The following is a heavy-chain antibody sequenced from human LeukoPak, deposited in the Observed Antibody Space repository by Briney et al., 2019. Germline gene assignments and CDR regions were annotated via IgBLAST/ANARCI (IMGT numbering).Heavy chain of an antibody. J-gene: IGHJ4*02. CDR1: AYTFTSYG. CDR3: ARGGIQIWTPHYLDY. V-gene: IGHV1-18*01. Sequence: ASVKVSFTASAYTFTSYGMSWLRHAPGQGLELMGRISAYNGNTDYAQKLQGRVTMTTDTPTSPAYMGLRSLRSDDTAVYYCARGGIQIWTPHYLDYWGQGTLVTVSS. CDR2: ISAYNGNT. D-gene: IGHD5-18*01.